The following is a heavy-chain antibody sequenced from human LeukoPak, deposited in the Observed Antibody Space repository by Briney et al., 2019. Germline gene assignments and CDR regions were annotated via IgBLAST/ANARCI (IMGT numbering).Heavy chain of an antibody. CDR2: IYYSGST. D-gene: IGHD6-19*01. Sequence: SETLSLTCTVSGGSISSYYWSWIRQPPGKGLEWIGYIYYSGSTNYNSSLKSRVTISVDTSKNQFSLKLSSVTAADTAVYYCARRRWSSGWYYFDYWGQGTPVTVSS. CDR3: ARRRWSSGWYYFDY. CDR1: GGSISSYY. V-gene: IGHV4-59*01. J-gene: IGHJ4*02.